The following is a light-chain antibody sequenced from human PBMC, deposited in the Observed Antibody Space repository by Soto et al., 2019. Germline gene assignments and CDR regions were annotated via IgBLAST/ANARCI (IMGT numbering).Light chain of an antibody. Sequence: QSVLTQSSSASASLGSSVKLTCTLSSGHSSYIIAWHQQQPGKAPRYLMKIEGSGSYTKGSGVPDRFSGSSAGADRYLTIAHLQVEDEADYYCETWDSNTRVFGGGTKLTVL. CDR2: IEGSGSY. V-gene: IGLV4-60*02. CDR3: ETWDSNTRV. CDR1: SGHSSYI. J-gene: IGLJ3*02.